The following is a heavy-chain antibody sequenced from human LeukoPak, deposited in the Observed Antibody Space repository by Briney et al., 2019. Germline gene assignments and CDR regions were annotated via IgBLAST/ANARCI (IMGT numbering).Heavy chain of an antibody. CDR2: IYYSGST. Sequence: SETLSLTCTVSGGSISSYYWSWIRQPPGKGLEWIGYIYYSGSTNYNPSLKSRVTISVDTSKNQFSLKLSSVTAADTAVYYCARHRGGYDSSGYYRAGAFDIWGQGTMVTVSS. CDR1: GGSISSYY. J-gene: IGHJ3*02. CDR3: ARHRGGYDSSGYYRAGAFDI. D-gene: IGHD3-22*01. V-gene: IGHV4-59*08.